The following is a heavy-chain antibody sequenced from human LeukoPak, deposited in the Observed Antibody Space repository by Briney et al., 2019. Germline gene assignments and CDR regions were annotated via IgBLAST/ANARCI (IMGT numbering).Heavy chain of an antibody. D-gene: IGHD3-10*01. CDR1: GFTFRSYG. V-gene: IGHV3-30*02. J-gene: IGHJ4*02. Sequence: PGGSLRLSCAASGFTFRSYGMHWVRQAPGKGLEWVAFIRHDGSNKYYADSVKGRFTISRDNAKNTLYLQMNSLRAEDTAVYYCTRDTFGARDSWGQGTLVTVSS. CDR2: IRHDGSNK. CDR3: TRDTFGARDS.